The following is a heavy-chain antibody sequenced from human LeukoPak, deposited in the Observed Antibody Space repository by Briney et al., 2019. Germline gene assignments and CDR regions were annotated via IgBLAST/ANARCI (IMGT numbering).Heavy chain of an antibody. V-gene: IGHV4-4*07. Sequence: SETLSLTCTVSGGSINNYYWSWIRQPAGKGLELIGHIYSSGSTNYDPSPKRRVSMSVDTSKNQFSLKLNSVTAADTAVYFCARLRCSGNTCASRGAFDIWGRGTMVTVSS. J-gene: IGHJ3*02. CDR1: GGSINNYY. CDR2: IYSSGST. CDR3: ARLRCSGNTCASRGAFDI. D-gene: IGHD2-2*01.